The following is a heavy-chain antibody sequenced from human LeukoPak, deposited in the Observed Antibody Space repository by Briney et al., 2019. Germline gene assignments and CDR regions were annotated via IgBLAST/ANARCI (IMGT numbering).Heavy chain of an antibody. CDR2: IKQDGSQQ. CDR1: GFNFTRYW. J-gene: IGHJ4*02. Sequence: GGSLRLSCAASGFNFTRYWMAWLRQAPGKGPEWVANIKQDGSQQYYLDSVKGRFTISRDNAEDSLYLQMNNVRAEDTAVYYCSNGIYSSSYWGQGTLVTVSS. V-gene: IGHV3-7*01. CDR3: SNGIYSSSY. D-gene: IGHD6-6*01.